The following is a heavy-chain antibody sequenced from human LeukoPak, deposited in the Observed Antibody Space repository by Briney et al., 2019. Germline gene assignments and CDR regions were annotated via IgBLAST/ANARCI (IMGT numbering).Heavy chain of an antibody. CDR1: GYTFTSYD. J-gene: IGHJ5*02. Sequence: ASVKVSCKASGYTFTSYDINWVRQATGQGLEWMGWMNPNSGNTGYAQKFQGRVTMTRNTSISTAYMELSSLRSEDTAVYYCATVGYCSGGSCYVWFDPWGQGTLVTVSS. CDR3: ATVGYCSGGSCYVWFDP. V-gene: IGHV1-8*01. D-gene: IGHD2-15*01. CDR2: MNPNSGNT.